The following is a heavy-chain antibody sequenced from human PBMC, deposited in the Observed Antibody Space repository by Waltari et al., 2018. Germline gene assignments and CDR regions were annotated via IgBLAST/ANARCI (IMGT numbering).Heavy chain of an antibody. J-gene: IGHJ4*02. Sequence: QVQLQQWGAGLLKPSETLSLTCAVYGGSFRGYYWSWIRQPPGKGLEWIGEINHSGSTNYNPSLKSRVTISVDTSKNQFSLKLSSVTAADTAVYYCARVRGFSYYDFWSGYWDYWGQGTLVTVSS. D-gene: IGHD3-3*01. CDR1: GGSFRGYY. CDR2: INHSGST. V-gene: IGHV4-34*01. CDR3: ARVRGFSYYDFWSGYWDY.